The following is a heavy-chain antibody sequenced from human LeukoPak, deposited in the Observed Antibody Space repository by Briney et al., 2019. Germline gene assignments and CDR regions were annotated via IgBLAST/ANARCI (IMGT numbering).Heavy chain of an antibody. CDR1: GYSISSGYY. Sequence: SETLSLTCAVSGYSISSGYYWGRIRQPPGKGLEWIGSIYHSGSTYYNPSLKSRVTISVDTSKNQFSLKLSSVTAADTAVYYCARESMVRGNDAFDIWGQGTMVTVSS. J-gene: IGHJ3*02. V-gene: IGHV4-38-2*02. CDR2: IYHSGST. D-gene: IGHD3-10*01. CDR3: ARESMVRGNDAFDI.